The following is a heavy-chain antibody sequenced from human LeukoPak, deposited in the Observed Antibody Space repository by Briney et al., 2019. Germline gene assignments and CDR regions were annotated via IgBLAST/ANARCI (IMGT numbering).Heavy chain of an antibody. V-gene: IGHV4-38-2*02. J-gene: IGHJ5*02. CDR2: IHHTGYT. CDR3: ARESPYYDILTGYYFGSWFDP. D-gene: IGHD3-9*01. Sequence: SETLSLTCSVSAYSISSGYYWGWIRQPPGKGLEWIGSIHHTGYTFYNPSVKSRITISVETSKNQFSLKLSSVTAADTAMYYCARESPYYDILTGYYFGSWFDPWGQGTLVTVSS. CDR1: AYSISSGYY.